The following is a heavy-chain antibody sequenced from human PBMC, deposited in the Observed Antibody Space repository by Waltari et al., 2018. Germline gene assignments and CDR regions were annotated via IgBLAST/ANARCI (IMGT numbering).Heavy chain of an antibody. D-gene: IGHD3-9*01. Sequence: EVQMVESGGGLVQPGGSLRLACVASGFLFKNYWIPGVRQVPGKGLVWVARIYIDGSSSNYADSVEGRFTISRDNVKNTLYLQMNNLRAEDTAVYYCARDGYNASPILRYYYGLDVWGQGTTVTVSS. CDR1: GFLFKNYW. CDR2: IYIDGSSS. V-gene: IGHV3-74*01. J-gene: IGHJ6*02. CDR3: ARDGYNASPILRYYYGLDV.